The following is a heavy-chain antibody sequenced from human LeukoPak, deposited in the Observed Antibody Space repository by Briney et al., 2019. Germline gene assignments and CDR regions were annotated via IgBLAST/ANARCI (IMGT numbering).Heavy chain of an antibody. CDR2: IYYSGST. D-gene: IGHD2-21*02. J-gene: IGHJ4*02. Sequence: SETLSLTCTVSGGSISNHYWSWIRQPPGKGLEWIGYIYYSGSTNYNPSLKSRITISLDTSKNQFSLKLSSVTAADTAVYYCARGRVTALDYWGQGTLVTVSS. CDR1: GGSISNHY. CDR3: ARGRVTALDY. V-gene: IGHV4-59*11.